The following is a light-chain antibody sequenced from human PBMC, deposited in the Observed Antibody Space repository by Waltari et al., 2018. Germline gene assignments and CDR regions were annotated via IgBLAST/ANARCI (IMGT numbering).Light chain of an antibody. CDR3: QQVNTYSWT. V-gene: IGKV1-9*01. CDR2: AAS. CDR1: RGISSY. Sequence: DIHLTQSPSYLSASVGDRVTITCRARRGISSYLAWYQQKPGKGPKHLFYAASTLQSGVALRFSGSGSGTEFTLTISSLQPEDFATYYCQQVNTYSWTFGQGTKVEIK. J-gene: IGKJ1*01.